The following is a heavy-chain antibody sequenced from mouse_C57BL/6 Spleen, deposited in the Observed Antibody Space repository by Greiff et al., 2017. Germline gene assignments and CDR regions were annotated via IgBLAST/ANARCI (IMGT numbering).Heavy chain of an antibody. Sequence: QVQLKQPGAELVKPGASVKLSCKASGYTFTSYWMHWVKQRPGQGLEWIGMIHPNSGSTNYNEKFKSKATLTVDKSSSTAYMQLSSLTSEDSAVYYCARDWGDDYDEWFAYWGQGTLVTVSA. CDR1: GYTFTSYW. V-gene: IGHV1-64*01. CDR2: IHPNSGST. D-gene: IGHD2-4*01. J-gene: IGHJ3*01. CDR3: ARDWGDDYDEWFAY.